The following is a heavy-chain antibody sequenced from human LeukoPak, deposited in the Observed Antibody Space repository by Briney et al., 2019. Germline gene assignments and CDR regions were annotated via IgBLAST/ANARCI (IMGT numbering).Heavy chain of an antibody. CDR2: IIPIFGTA. D-gene: IGHD5-18*01. Sequence: SVKNSCKASGGTFSSYAISWVRQAPGQGLEWMGGIIPIFGTANYAQKFQGRVTMTRDMSTSTVYMELSSLRSEDTAVYYCASSGYSYGDGAFDIWGQGTMVTVSS. CDR3: ASSGYSYGDGAFDI. J-gene: IGHJ3*02. CDR1: GGTFSSYA. V-gene: IGHV1-69*05.